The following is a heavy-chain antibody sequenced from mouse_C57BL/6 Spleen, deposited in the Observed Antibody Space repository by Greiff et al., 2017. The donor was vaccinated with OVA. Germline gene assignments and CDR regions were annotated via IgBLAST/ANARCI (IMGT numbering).Heavy chain of an antibody. Sequence: QSCKASGYTFTSYWMHWVKQRPGRGLEWIGRIDPNSGGTKYNEKFKSKATLTVDKPSSTAYMQLSSLTSEDSALYYCARSPDGYYWFAYWGQGTLVTVSA. J-gene: IGHJ3*01. CDR2: IDPNSGGT. CDR1: GYTFTSYW. CDR3: ARSPDGYYWFAY. V-gene: IGHV1-72*01. D-gene: IGHD2-3*01.